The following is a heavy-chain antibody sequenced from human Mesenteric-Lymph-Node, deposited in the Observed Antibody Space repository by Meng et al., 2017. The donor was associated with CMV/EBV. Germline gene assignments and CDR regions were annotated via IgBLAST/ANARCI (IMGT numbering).Heavy chain of an antibody. Sequence: YYMHWVRQAPGQGLEWMGRINPNSGGTNYAQKFQGRVTMTRDTSISTAYMELSRLRSDDTAVYYCARDPLPDIVVVPAARFDDAFDIWGQGTMVTVSS. CDR2: INPNSGGT. CDR3: ARDPLPDIVVVPAARFDDAFDI. D-gene: IGHD2-2*01. J-gene: IGHJ3*02. CDR1: YY. V-gene: IGHV1-2*06.